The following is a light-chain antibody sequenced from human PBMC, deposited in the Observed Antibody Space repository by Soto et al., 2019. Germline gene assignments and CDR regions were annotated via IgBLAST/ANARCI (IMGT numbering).Light chain of an antibody. Sequence: QSVLTQPASVSASPGQSITISCTGASNDIGSSDYVSWYLQHPGKAPKLIIYGVRNRPSGTSDRFSGSASGNTASLTISRIQAEDEADYYCGAYTGNCASVFGTGPKVTAL. CDR2: GVR. CDR3: GAYTGNCASV. CDR1: SNDIGSSDY. J-gene: IGLJ1*01. V-gene: IGLV2-14*01.